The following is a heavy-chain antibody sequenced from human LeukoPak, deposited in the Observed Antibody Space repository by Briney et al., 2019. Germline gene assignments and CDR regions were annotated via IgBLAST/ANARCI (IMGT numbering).Heavy chain of an antibody. CDR3: ARGLEDYNQLLLYYFDY. CDR2: IYHGGST. D-gene: IGHD2-2*01. CDR1: GGSFSGYY. J-gene: IGHJ4*02. Sequence: SETLSLTCAVYGGSFSGYYWSWIRRSPGKGLEWIGKIYHGGSTNYNPSLKSRVTMSVDTSKNQFSLNLSSVTAADTAVYYCARGLEDYNQLLLYYFDYWGQGTLVSVSS. V-gene: IGHV4-34*01.